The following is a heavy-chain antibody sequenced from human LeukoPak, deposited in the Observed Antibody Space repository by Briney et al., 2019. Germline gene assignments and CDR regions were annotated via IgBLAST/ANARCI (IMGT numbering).Heavy chain of an antibody. Sequence: ASVKVSCKVSGYTLTELSMHWVRQAPGKGLEWMGGFDPEDGETIYAQKFQGRVTMTEDTSTDTAYMELSSLRSEDTAVYYCAIVQGDEYQLLLFDYWGQGTLVTVSS. CDR2: FDPEDGET. CDR1: GYTLTELS. V-gene: IGHV1-24*01. J-gene: IGHJ4*02. CDR3: AIVQGDEYQLLLFDY. D-gene: IGHD2-2*01.